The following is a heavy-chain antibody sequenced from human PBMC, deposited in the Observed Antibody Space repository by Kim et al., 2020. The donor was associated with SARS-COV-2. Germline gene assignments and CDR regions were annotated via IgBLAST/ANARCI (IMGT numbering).Heavy chain of an antibody. CDR3: AKNGVATITYFDY. V-gene: IGHV3-30*18. CDR2: ISYDGSNK. Sequence: GGSLRLSCAASGFTFSSYGMHWVRQAPGKGLEWVAVISYDGSNKYYADSVKGRFTISRDNSKNTLYLQMNSLRAEDTAVYYCAKNGVATITYFDYWGQGTLVTVSS. CDR1: GFTFSSYG. J-gene: IGHJ4*02. D-gene: IGHD5-12*01.